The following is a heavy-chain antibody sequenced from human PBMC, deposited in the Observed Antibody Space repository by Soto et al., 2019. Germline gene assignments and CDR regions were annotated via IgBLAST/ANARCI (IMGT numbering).Heavy chain of an antibody. V-gene: IGHV3-48*02. D-gene: IGHD3-10*01. Sequence: PGGSLILSCGGSGFNLSSYSMNWVRQAPGKGLEWISCISSSSTPTYYADSVKDRFTISRDNAKNSLYLQIHSLRDDDTAVYYCARDSYYDSGSYYPLDYWGQGTLVTVSS. CDR2: ISSSSTPT. CDR3: ARDSYYDSGSYYPLDY. CDR1: GFNLSSYS. J-gene: IGHJ4*02.